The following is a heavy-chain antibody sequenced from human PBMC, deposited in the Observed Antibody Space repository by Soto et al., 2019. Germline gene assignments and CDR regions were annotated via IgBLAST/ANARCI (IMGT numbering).Heavy chain of an antibody. Sequence: EVQLLESGGGLVQPGGSLRLSCAASGFTFSSYAMSWVRQAPGKGLEWVSAISGSGGSTYYADSVKGRFTISRDNSKNTLYLQMNSLRAEDTDVYYCAKSEVSGDLISPLCCDYWGQGTLVTVSS. J-gene: IGHJ4*02. CDR2: ISGSGGST. D-gene: IGHD2-21*02. CDR3: AKSEVSGDLISPLCCDY. V-gene: IGHV3-23*01. CDR1: GFTFSSYA.